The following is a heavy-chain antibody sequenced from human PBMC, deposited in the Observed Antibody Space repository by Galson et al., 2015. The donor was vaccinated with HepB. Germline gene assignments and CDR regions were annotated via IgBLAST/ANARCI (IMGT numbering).Heavy chain of an antibody. Sequence: SLRLSCAASGLTVSINCFRWVRQAPGKGLECVSLIYSGGSTHYAESVKGRFTISRDNSKDTLYLQMNSLRAEDTAVYYCARGASDGGLFDYWGQGALVTVSS. CDR1: GLTVSINC. CDR2: IYSGGST. V-gene: IGHV3-53*01. J-gene: IGHJ4*02. D-gene: IGHD3-16*01. CDR3: ARGASDGGLFDY.